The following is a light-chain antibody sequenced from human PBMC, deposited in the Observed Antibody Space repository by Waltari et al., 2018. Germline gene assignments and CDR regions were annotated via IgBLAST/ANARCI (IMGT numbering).Light chain of an antibody. J-gene: IGKJ1*01. V-gene: IGKV1-5*03. CDR2: RAS. CDR1: QSITNW. CDR3: QQYDNYWT. Sequence: VGDRVTITCRASQSITNWLAWYQQKPGKAPKLLIYRASNLESGVPSRFSGSGSGTEFTLTINSLQPDDFATYYCQQYDNYWTFGQGTKVEIK.